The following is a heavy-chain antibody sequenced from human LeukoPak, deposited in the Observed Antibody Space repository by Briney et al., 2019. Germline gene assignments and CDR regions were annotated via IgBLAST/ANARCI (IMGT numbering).Heavy chain of an antibody. CDR2: ISGSGGST. Sequence: GGSLRLSCAASGFSFSTYAMSWVRQAPGKGLEWVSAISGSGGSTYYADSVKGRFTISRDNSKNTLYLQMNSLRADDTAVYYCAKSTYYDILTDWFDPWGQGTLVTVSS. J-gene: IGHJ5*02. V-gene: IGHV3-23*01. CDR3: AKSTYYDILTDWFDP. D-gene: IGHD3-9*01. CDR1: GFSFSTYA.